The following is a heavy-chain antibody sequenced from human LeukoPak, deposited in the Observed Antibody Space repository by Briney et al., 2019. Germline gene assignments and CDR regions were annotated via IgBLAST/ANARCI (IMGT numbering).Heavy chain of an antibody. V-gene: IGHV3-21*01. CDR2: ITSGGDYI. CDR3: ARGHYDVLAASYKWTPDY. CDR1: GFTFNTFN. D-gene: IGHD3-9*01. Sequence: GGSLRLSCAASGFTFNTFNMNWVRQAPGKGLQWVSSITSGGDYIYYADSVKGRFTTSRDNAKNSLSLQLNSLRVEDTAVYYCARGHYDVLAASYKWTPDYWGQGTLVTVSS. J-gene: IGHJ4*02.